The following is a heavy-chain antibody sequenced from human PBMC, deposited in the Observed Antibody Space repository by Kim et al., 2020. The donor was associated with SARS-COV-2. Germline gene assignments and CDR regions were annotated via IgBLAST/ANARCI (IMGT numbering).Heavy chain of an antibody. V-gene: IGHV3-23*01. CDR2: ISGSGGST. D-gene: IGHD3-22*01. CDR1: GFTFSSYA. J-gene: IGHJ3*02. Sequence: GGSLRLSCAASGFTFSSYAMSWVRQAPGKGLEWVSAISGSGGSTYYADSVKGRFTISRDNSKNTLYLQMNSLRAEDTAVYYCARAPYLDSTGRGAFDIWGQGTMVTVSS. CDR3: ARAPYLDSTGRGAFDI.